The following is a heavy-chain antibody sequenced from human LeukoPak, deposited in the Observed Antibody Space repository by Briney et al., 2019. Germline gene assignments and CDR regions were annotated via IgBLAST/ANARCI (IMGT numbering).Heavy chain of an antibody. CDR1: GYTFTSYG. V-gene: IGHV1-18*01. CDR2: ISAYNGNT. CDR3: ARRCGGDCQPVNYYYYYGMDV. D-gene: IGHD2-21*02. Sequence: ASVKVSCKASGYTFTSYGISWVRQAPGQGLEWMGWISAYNGNTNYAQKLQGRVTMTTDTSTSTAYMELRSLRSDDTAVYYCARRCGGDCQPVNYYYYYGMDVWGQGTTVTVSS. J-gene: IGHJ6*02.